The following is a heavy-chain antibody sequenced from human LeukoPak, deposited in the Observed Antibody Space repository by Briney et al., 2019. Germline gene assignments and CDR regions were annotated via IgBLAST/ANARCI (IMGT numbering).Heavy chain of an antibody. Sequence: PSETLSLTCTVSGGSISSGGYYWSWIRQPPGKGLEWIGYIYHSGSTYYNPSLKSRVTISVDTSKNQFSLKLSSVTAADTAVYYCARENFWSGYLNGAFDIWGQGTMVTVSS. V-gene: IGHV4-61*08. CDR3: ARENFWSGYLNGAFDI. CDR1: GGSISSGGYY. J-gene: IGHJ3*02. CDR2: IYHSGST. D-gene: IGHD3-3*01.